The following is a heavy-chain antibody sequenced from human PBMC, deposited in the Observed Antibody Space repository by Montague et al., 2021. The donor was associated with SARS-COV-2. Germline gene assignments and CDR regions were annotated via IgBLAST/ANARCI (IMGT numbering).Heavy chain of an antibody. V-gene: IGHV4-34*01. CDR1: SGSFTGYY. D-gene: IGHD1-26*01. CDR3: ASGSPQNKIRRFRASYWFDS. Sequence: SETRSLTCAVSSGSFTGYYWTWIRKPPGKGLEWIGEINHSCSTKYNPTLKSRFSISIDTSKNQYSLKLTSVTAADTAMVYCASGSPQNKIRRFRASYWFDSWGQGTQVTVSS. CDR2: INHSCST. J-gene: IGHJ5*01.